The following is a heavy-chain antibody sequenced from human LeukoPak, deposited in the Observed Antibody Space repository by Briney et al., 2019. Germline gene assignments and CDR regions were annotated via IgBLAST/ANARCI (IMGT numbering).Heavy chain of an antibody. V-gene: IGHV4-28*01. Sequence: SETLSLTCAVSDYSINSNNWWVWIRQPPGKGLEWIGYIYHSGSTSYNPSLKSRVSMSLDTTKNQFSLKLSSVTAVDTAVYYCARKIDRSGYFSWGQGILVTVSS. CDR2: IYHSGST. CDR1: DYSINSNNW. J-gene: IGHJ4*02. CDR3: ARKIDRSGYFS. D-gene: IGHD3-22*01.